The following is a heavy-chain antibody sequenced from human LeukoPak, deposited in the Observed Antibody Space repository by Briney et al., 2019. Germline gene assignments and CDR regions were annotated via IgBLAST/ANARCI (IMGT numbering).Heavy chain of an antibody. D-gene: IGHD6-13*01. J-gene: IGHJ3*02. V-gene: IGHV4-59*08. Sequence: SETLSLTCLVSSGSVSSYYWTWIRQPPGKGLEWIGYIYHTGSNNYSPPLKSRVTMYVDTSKNQLSPKLSSVTAADTAMYYCARARYTNSWYAVDIWGQGTMVTVSS. CDR2: IYHTGSN. CDR3: ARARYTNSWYAVDI. CDR1: SGSVSSYY.